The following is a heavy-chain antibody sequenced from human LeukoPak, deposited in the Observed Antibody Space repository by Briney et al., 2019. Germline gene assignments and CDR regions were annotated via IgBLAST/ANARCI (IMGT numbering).Heavy chain of an antibody. Sequence: PVGSLRLSCAASGFTFSSYAMSWVRQAPGKGLEWVSAISGSGGSTYYADSVKGRFTISRDNSKNTLYLQMNSLRAEDTAVYYCAKDRAMIVDAFDIWGQGTMVTVSS. V-gene: IGHV3-23*01. J-gene: IGHJ3*02. CDR1: GFTFSSYA. D-gene: IGHD3-22*01. CDR2: ISGSGGST. CDR3: AKDRAMIVDAFDI.